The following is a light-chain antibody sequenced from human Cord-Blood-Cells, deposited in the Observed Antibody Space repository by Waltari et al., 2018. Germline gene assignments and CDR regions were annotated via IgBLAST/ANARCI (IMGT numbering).Light chain of an antibody. V-gene: IGLV1-44*01. Sequence: QSVLTQPPSASGTPGQRVTISCSGSSSNIGSNTVNWYQQLPGTAPKLLSHSNNQRPSGVPDRFSGSKSGTSASLAISGLQSEDEADYYCAAWDDSLNGWVFGGGTKLTVL. J-gene: IGLJ3*02. CDR1: SSNIGSNT. CDR2: SNN. CDR3: AAWDDSLNGWV.